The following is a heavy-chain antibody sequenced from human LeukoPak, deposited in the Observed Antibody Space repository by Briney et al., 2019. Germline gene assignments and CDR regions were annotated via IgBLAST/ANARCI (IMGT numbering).Heavy chain of an antibody. CDR3: ARTPPYDYGDYYYMDV. J-gene: IGHJ6*03. D-gene: IGHD4-17*01. CDR2: INPHSGGT. V-gene: IGHV1-2*02. CDR1: GYTFTDYY. Sequence: ASVTVSFKASGYTFTDYYMHWVRQAPGQGLEWMGWINPHSGGTDHAQKFQGRVTMTRDMSTSTVYMELSSLRSEDTAVYYCARTPPYDYGDYYYMDVWGKGTTVTVSS.